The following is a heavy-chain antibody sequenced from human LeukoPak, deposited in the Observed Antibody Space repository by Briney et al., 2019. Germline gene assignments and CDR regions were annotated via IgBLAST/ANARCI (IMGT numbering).Heavy chain of an antibody. J-gene: IGHJ4*02. CDR2: FDPEDGET. CDR3: ARGGPMSNPGY. D-gene: IGHD3-10*02. Sequence: GASVKVSCKASGGTFSSYAISWVRQAPGKGLEWMGGFDPEDGETIYAQKFQGRVTMTEDTSTDTAYMELSSLRSEDTAVYYCARGGPMSNPGYWGQGTLVTVSS. V-gene: IGHV1-24*01. CDR1: GGTFSSYA.